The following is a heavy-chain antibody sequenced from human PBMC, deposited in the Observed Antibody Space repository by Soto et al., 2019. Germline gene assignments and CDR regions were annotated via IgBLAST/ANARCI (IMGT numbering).Heavy chain of an antibody. D-gene: IGHD3-3*01. CDR3: ARDRRITIFGVVIARGNWFDP. V-gene: IGHV1-8*01. Sequence: ASVKVSCKASGYTFTSYDINWVRQATGQGLEWMGWMNPNSGNTGYAQKLQGRVTMTRNTSISTAYMELSSLRSEDTAVYHCARDRRITIFGVVIARGNWFDPWGQGTLVTSPQ. CDR1: GYTFTSYD. CDR2: MNPNSGNT. J-gene: IGHJ5*02.